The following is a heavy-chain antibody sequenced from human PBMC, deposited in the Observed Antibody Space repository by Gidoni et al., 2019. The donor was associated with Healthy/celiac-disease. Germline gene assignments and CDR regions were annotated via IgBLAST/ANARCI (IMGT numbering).Heavy chain of an antibody. J-gene: IGHJ6*02. CDR3: ARGSIAAAGTDYYYYGMDV. D-gene: IGHD6-13*01. CDR2: MGTAGDT. CDR1: GFPFSSYD. V-gene: IGHV3-13*04. Sequence: EVQLVESGVGLVQPGGSLRLSCAASGFPFSSYDMHWVRHATGKGLEWVSAMGTAGDTYYPGSVKGRFTISRENAKNSLDLQMNSRRAGDTAVYYCARGSIAAAGTDYYYYGMDVGGQGTTVTVSS.